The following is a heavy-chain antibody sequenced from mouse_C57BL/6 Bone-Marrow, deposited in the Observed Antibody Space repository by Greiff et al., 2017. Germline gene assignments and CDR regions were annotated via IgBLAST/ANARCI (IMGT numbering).Heavy chain of an antibody. Sequence: VQLQQPGAELVMPGASVKLSCKASGYTFTSYWMHWVKQRPGQGLEWIGEIAPSDSYTNYNQKFKGKATLTVDKSSSTAYMQLSRLTSEDSAVYYCESLTDRWGQGTTLTVAS. CDR1: GYTFTSYW. D-gene: IGHD4-1*01. CDR2: IAPSDSYT. J-gene: IGHJ2*01. V-gene: IGHV1-69*01. CDR3: ESLTDR.